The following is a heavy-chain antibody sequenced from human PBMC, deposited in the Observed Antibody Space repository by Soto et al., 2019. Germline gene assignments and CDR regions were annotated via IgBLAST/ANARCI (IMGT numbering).Heavy chain of an antibody. J-gene: IGHJ4*02. CDR2: FYSSGSP. Sequence: SETLSLTCTVSGVSLSGYYWSWIRQPPGKGLEWIGDFYSSGSPHHNPSLKNRVSISEDRSKNEFSLKLSSVTAADTAIYYCAREFYYDSSGIGFDSWGQGTLVTVSS. CDR3: AREFYYDSSGIGFDS. V-gene: IGHV4-59*01. CDR1: GVSLSGYY. D-gene: IGHD3-22*01.